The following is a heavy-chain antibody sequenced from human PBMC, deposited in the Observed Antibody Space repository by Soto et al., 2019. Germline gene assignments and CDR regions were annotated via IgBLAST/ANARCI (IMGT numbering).Heavy chain of an antibody. J-gene: IGHJ6*02. V-gene: IGHV3-33*01. CDR2: IWYDGSNE. CDR3: ARDDIPGIAVSTYGMDV. D-gene: IGHD6-19*01. CDR1: GFIFSNFG. Sequence: GGSLRLSCAASGFIFSNFGMHWVRQAPGKGLEWVAVIWYDGSNEYYADSVKGRFTISKDNSKSTLYLQMSSLRAEDTAVYYCARDDIPGIAVSTYGMDVWGQGTTVTVSS.